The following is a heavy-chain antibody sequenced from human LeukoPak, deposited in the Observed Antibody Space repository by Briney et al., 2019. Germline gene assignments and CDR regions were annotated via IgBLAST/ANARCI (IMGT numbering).Heavy chain of an antibody. CDR3: ARDQEGGWSKARYYYYGMDV. CDR2: IWYDGSNK. D-gene: IGHD1-26*01. Sequence: GRSLRLSCAASGFTFSSYGMHWVRQAPGKGLEWVAVIWYDGSNKYYADSVKGRFTISRDNSKNTLYLQMNSLRAEDTAVYYCARDQEGGWSKARYYYYGMDVWGQGTTVTVSS. J-gene: IGHJ6*02. CDR1: GFTFSSYG. V-gene: IGHV3-33*01.